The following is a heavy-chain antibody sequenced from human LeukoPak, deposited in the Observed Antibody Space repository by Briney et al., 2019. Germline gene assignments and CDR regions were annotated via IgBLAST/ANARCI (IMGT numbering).Heavy chain of an antibody. Sequence: ASVKVSCKASGYTFTAYYIHWVRQAPGQGLEWMGRINPNSGGTSYAQKFQGRVTMTRDTSISTAYMELSRLRSDDTVVYYCAIAGGGSGAFDIWGQGTMVTVSS. CDR2: INPNSGGT. J-gene: IGHJ3*02. V-gene: IGHV1-2*05. CDR1: GYTFTAYY. CDR3: AIAGGGSGAFDI. D-gene: IGHD2-15*01.